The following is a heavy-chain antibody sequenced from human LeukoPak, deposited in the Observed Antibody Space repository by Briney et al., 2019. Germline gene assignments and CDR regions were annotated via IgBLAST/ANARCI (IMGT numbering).Heavy chain of an antibody. CDR2: IHTSGST. V-gene: IGHV4-61*09. Sequence: NPSQTLSPTCTVSGASISSTSYCWGWIRQPAGKGLEWIGHIHTSGSTNYNPSLKSRVTISVDTSKNQFSLKLSSVTAADTAVYYCAFCGGDCSSGLDYWGQGTLVTVSS. CDR1: GASISSTSYC. J-gene: IGHJ4*02. D-gene: IGHD2-21*02. CDR3: AFCGGDCSSGLDY.